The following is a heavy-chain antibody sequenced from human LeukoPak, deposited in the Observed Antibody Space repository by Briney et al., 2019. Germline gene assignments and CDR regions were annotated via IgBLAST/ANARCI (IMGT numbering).Heavy chain of an antibody. CDR1: GFTFSSYS. CDR3: ARDRWLQSQRYFDH. Sequence: PGGSLRLSCAASGFTFSSYSMNWVRQAPGKGLEWVSSISTSSSYIYYADSVKGRFTISRDNAKNSLYLQMDSLRAEDTAVYYCARDRWLQSQRYFDHWGQGILVTVSS. V-gene: IGHV3-21*01. D-gene: IGHD5-24*01. J-gene: IGHJ4*02. CDR2: ISTSSSYI.